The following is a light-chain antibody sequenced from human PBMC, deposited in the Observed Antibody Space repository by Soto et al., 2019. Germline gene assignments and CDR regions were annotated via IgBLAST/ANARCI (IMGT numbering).Light chain of an antibody. V-gene: IGKV3-11*01. J-gene: IGKJ4*01. CDR2: DAS. CDR3: QQRSNRHT. CDR1: QSVSSY. Sequence: EIVLTQSPATLSLSPGERATLSCRARQSVSSYLAWYQQKPGQAPRLLIYDASNRATGIPARFSGSGSGTYFTLTICCLEPEDISVYYSQQRSNRHTFGGGTQVEIK.